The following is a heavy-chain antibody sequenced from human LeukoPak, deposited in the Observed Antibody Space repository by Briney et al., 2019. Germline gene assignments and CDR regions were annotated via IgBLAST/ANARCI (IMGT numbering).Heavy chain of an antibody. D-gene: IGHD3-10*01. V-gene: IGHV3-48*01. CDR1: GFTFSSYD. CDR3: ARDKSYGSGSYPGY. CDR2: ISTISSTK. Sequence: GGSLRLSCAASGFTFSSYDMNWVRQAPGKGLEWVSYISTISSTKYYTDSVKGRFTISRDNSKNTMYLQMNSLRAEDTAVYYCARDKSYGSGSYPGYWGQGTLVTVSS. J-gene: IGHJ4*02.